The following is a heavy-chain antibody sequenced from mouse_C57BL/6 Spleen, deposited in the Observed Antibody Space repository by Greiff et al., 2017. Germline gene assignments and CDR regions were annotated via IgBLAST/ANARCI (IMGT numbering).Heavy chain of an antibody. D-gene: IGHD1-1*01. Sequence: DVHLVESGGGLVQPGGSLKLSCAASGFTFSDYYMYWVRQTPEKRLEWVAYISNGGGSTYYPDTVKGRFTISRDNAKNTLYLQMSRLKSEDTAMYYCAREGTTVFDYWGQGTTLTVSS. J-gene: IGHJ2*01. CDR2: ISNGGGST. CDR1: GFTFSDYY. CDR3: AREGTTVFDY. V-gene: IGHV5-12*01.